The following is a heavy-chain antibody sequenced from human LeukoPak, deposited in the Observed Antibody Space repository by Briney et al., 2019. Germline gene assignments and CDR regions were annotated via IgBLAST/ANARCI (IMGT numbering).Heavy chain of an antibody. J-gene: IGHJ4*02. CDR1: GDSISTYY. CDR2: IYYSGNT. V-gene: IGHV4-59*01. Sequence: SETLSLTCSVSGDSISTYYWSWIRQPPGKGLGWIGYIYYSGNTNYNPSLKSRVTISIDTSKNQFSLKLNSGTAADTAVYYCARVGSSCFDSWGQGTLVTVSS. D-gene: IGHD6-13*01. CDR3: ARVGSSCFDS.